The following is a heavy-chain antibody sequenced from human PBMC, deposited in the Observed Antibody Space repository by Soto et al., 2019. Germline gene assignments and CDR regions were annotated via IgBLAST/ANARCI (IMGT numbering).Heavy chain of an antibody. CDR2: IYSGGST. CDR3: ARQWLVYNWFDP. CDR1: GLTVSSNY. Sequence: EVQLVESGGGLVQPGGSLRLSCAASGLTVSSNYMSWVRQAPGKGLEWVSVIYSGGSTYYADSVKGRFTISRDNYTNSLYRQMTSLRAEDTAVYYCARQWLVYNWFDPWGQGTLVTVSS. D-gene: IGHD6-19*01. V-gene: IGHV3-66*04. J-gene: IGHJ5*02.